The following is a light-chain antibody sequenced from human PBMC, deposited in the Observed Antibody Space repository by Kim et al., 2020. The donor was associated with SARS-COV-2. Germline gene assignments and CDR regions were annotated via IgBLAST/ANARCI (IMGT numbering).Light chain of an antibody. CDR2: AAS. CDR3: QKYDIAPWT. J-gene: IGKJ1*01. V-gene: IGKV1-27*01. CDR1: HAISHY. Sequence: ASVGDRVTITCRASHAISHYLAWYQQKPGKVPKLLIYAASTLQSGVPSRFSGSGYGTDFTLTISSLQPEDVATYYCQKYDIAPWTFGQGTKVDIK.